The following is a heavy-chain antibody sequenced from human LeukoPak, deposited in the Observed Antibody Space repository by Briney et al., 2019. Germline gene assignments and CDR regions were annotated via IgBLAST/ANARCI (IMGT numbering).Heavy chain of an antibody. J-gene: IGHJ3*02. D-gene: IGHD6-19*01. CDR2: INPNSGGT. CDR1: GYTFTGYY. V-gene: IGHV1-2*02. Sequence: VASVKVSSKASGYTFTGYYMHWVRQAPGQGLEWMGWINPNSGGTNYAQKFQGRVTMTRDTSISTAYMELSRLRSDDTAVYYCARDLGAVAGTRSAFDIWGQGTMVTVSS. CDR3: ARDLGAVAGTRSAFDI.